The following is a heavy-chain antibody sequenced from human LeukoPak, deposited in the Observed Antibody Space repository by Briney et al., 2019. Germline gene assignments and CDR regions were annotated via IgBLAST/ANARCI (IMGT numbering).Heavy chain of an antibody. V-gene: IGHV3-7*03. J-gene: IGHJ3*02. Sequence: GGSLRLSRAASGFTFSSYWMCWVRQAPGKGLEWVANIKQDGSEKYYVDSVKGRFTISRDNAKNSLYLQMNSLRAEDTAVYYCARDCSSTSCYAVGDAFDIWGQGTMVTVSS. CDR1: GFTFSSYW. CDR3: ARDCSSTSCYAVGDAFDI. CDR2: IKQDGSEK. D-gene: IGHD2-2*01.